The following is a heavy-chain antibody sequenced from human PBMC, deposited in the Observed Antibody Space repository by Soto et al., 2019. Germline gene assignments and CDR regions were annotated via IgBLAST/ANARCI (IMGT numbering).Heavy chain of an antibody. J-gene: IGHJ4*02. Sequence: GGSLRLSCVASGFSFSNYNMNWVRQAPGKGREWVSYITDSSDTVHYADPLRGRFTISRDNAESSLYLQMNSLGDEDTAGYFCAGDFGHGYYLDYWGRGTLVTVSS. CDR1: GFSFSNYN. CDR3: AGDFGHGYYLDY. D-gene: IGHD3-3*01. CDR2: ITDSSDTV. V-gene: IGHV3-48*02.